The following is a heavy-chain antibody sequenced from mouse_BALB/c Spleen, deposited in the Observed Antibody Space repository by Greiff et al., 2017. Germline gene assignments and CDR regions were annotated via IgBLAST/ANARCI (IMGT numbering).Heavy chain of an antibody. CDR2: ISDGGSYT. Sequence: EVKLVESGGGLVKPGGSLKLSCAASGFTFSDYYMYWVRQTPEKRLEWVATISDGGSYTYYPDSVKGRFTISRDNAKNNLYLQMSSLKSEDTAMYYCARTYRYYFDYWGQGTTLTVSS. CDR1: GFTFSDYY. V-gene: IGHV5-4*02. CDR3: ARTYRYYFDY. J-gene: IGHJ2*01. D-gene: IGHD2-14*01.